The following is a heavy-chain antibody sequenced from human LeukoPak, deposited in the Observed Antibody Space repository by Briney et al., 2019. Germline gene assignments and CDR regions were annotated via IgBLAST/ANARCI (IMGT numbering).Heavy chain of an antibody. V-gene: IGHV4-4*09. Sequence: SETLSLTCTVSGGSISSYYWSWIRQPPGKGLEWIGYIYTSGSTNYNPSLKSRVTISVDTSKNQSSLKLSSVTAADTAVYYRARLVVPAANFDYWGQGTLVTVSS. CDR3: ARLVVPAANFDY. CDR2: IYTSGST. CDR1: GGSISSYY. J-gene: IGHJ4*02. D-gene: IGHD2-2*01.